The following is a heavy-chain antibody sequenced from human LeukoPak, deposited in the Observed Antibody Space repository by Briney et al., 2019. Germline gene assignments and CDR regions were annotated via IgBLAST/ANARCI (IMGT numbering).Heavy chain of an antibody. Sequence: PGGSLRLSCAASGFTFSSYGMHWVRQAPGKGLEWVAVISADGSKTHYANFVQGRFTISRDNAKNTLYLQMNSLKAEDTAVYYCARDEGGWGQGTLVTVSS. D-gene: IGHD2-15*01. CDR1: GFTFSSYG. CDR3: ARDEGG. J-gene: IGHJ4*02. V-gene: IGHV3-30*03. CDR2: ISADGSKT.